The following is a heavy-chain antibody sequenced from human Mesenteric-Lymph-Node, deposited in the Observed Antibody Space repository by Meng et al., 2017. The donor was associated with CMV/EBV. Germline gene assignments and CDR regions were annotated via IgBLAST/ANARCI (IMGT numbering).Heavy chain of an antibody. Sequence: GESLKISCAASGFTFSSYWMHWVRQVPGKGLVWVSRINSDGSSTSYADSVKGRFTISRDNAKNTLYLQMNSLRAEDTAVYYCAKGGSVIEDYWGRGTLVTVSS. V-gene: IGHV3-74*01. CDR2: INSDGSST. D-gene: IGHD2/OR15-2a*01. CDR1: GFTFSSYW. J-gene: IGHJ4*02. CDR3: AKGGSVIEDY.